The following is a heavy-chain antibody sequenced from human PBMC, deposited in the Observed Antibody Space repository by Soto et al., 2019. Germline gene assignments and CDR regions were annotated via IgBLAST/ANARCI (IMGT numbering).Heavy chain of an antibody. D-gene: IGHD5-12*01. Sequence: PGGSLRLSCAASGFIFSSYALSWVRQAPGKGLEWVAVISYDGSNKYYADSVKGRFAISRDNSKNTLYLQMNSLRAEDTAVYYCARASRDGYNSEVYYYYGMDVWGQGTTVTVSS. CDR3: ARASRDGYNSEVYYYYGMDV. J-gene: IGHJ6*02. CDR1: GFIFSSYA. CDR2: ISYDGSNK. V-gene: IGHV3-30*09.